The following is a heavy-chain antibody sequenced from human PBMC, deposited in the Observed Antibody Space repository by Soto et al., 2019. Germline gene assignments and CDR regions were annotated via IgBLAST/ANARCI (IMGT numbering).Heavy chain of an antibody. J-gene: IGHJ4*02. D-gene: IGHD2-2*01. CDR1: GFALSTYT. CDR3: ANLARYQPFAY. V-gene: IGHV3-23*01. CDR2: IRTTSDT. Sequence: EVQLLESGGGLVQPGGSLRLSCAASGFALSTYTMIWVRQAPGKGLEWVSGIRTTSDTYYAESVKGRFTISRDDSKNTLFLQMNSLIANATAVYYWANLARYQPFAYWGQGTVVTVSS.